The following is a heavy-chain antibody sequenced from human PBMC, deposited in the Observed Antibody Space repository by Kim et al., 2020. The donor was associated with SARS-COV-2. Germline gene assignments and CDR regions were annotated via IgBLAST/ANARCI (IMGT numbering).Heavy chain of an antibody. D-gene: IGHD3-22*01. J-gene: IGHJ4*02. Sequence: SETLSLTCTVSGGSISSYYWSWIRQPPGKGLEWIGYIYYSGSTNYNPSLKSRVTISVDTSKNQFSLKLSSVTAADTAVYYCARATYDSSGYYDYWGQGTLVTVSS. V-gene: IGHV4-59*13. CDR3: ARATYDSSGYYDY. CDR1: GGSISSYY. CDR2: IYYSGST.